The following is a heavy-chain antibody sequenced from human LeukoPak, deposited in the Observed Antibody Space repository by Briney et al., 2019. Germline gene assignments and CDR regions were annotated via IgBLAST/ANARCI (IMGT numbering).Heavy chain of an antibody. D-gene: IGHD3-3*01. CDR3: VSGFLQWLY. J-gene: IGHJ4*02. CDR2: TNPDGSIK. CDR1: GFIFGGYW. V-gene: IGHV3-7*01. Sequence: GGSLSLSCAASGFIFGGYWMSWVRQAPGRGLEWVANTNPDGSIKYYVDSVNGRFTISRDNAKNSLYLQMNSLRAEDTAVYYCVSGFLQWLYWGQGALVTVSS.